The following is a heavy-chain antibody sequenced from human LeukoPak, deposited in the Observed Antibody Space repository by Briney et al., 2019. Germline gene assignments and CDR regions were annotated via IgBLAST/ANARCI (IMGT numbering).Heavy chain of an antibody. CDR2: IKQDGSQK. V-gene: IGHV3-7*01. CDR3: ARHLSGVTGYTYGRGIDY. D-gene: IGHD5-18*01. J-gene: IGHJ4*02. Sequence: GGSLRLSCTASGFTLSSSWMSWVRQPPGRGLEWVASIKQDGSQKYYVDSVKGRFTISRDNAKNSLYLQMNSLRAEDTAVYYCARHLSGVTGYTYGRGIDYWGQGTLVTVSS. CDR1: GFTLSSSW.